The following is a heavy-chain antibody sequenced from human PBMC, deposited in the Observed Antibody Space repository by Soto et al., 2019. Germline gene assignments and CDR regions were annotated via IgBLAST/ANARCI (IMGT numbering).Heavy chain of an antibody. Sequence: QVQLVQSGAEVKKPGSSVKVSCKASGGTFSSYTISWVRQAPGQGLEWMGRIIPIHGIANYEQKFQGRVTITAEKSTSTAYWGLISRLSADTAVYYCSTFARGPQALDIWGQGTMVTVSS. CDR3: STFARGPQALDI. V-gene: IGHV1-69*02. CDR2: IIPIHGIA. CDR1: GGTFSSYT. J-gene: IGHJ3*02. D-gene: IGHD6-6*01.